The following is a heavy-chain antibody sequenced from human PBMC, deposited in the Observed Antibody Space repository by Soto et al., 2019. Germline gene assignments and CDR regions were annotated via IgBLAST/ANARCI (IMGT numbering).Heavy chain of an antibody. Sequence: IRQHPGKGLEWIGYIYYSGSTYYNPSLKSRVTISVDTSKNQFSLKLSSVTAADTAVYYCARAIHYYYDSSGYSPRAFDIWGQGTMVTVSS. CDR3: ARAIHYYYDSSGYSPRAFDI. CDR2: IYYSGST. J-gene: IGHJ3*02. D-gene: IGHD3-22*01. V-gene: IGHV4-31*02.